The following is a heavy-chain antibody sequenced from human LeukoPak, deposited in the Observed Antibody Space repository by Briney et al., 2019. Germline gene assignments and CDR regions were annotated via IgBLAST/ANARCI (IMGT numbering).Heavy chain of an antibody. J-gene: IGHJ6*03. CDR1: GYSISSGYY. CDR3: AREGPPVEDTVTSYYYYYYYMDV. CDR2: IYHSGST. D-gene: IGHD4-17*01. V-gene: IGHV4-38-2*02. Sequence: PSETLSLTCTVSGYSISSGYYWGWIRQPPGKGLEWIGSIYHSGSTYYNPSLKSRVTISVDTSKNQFSLKLSSVTAADTAVYYCAREGPPVEDTVTSYYYYYYYMDVWGKGTTVTVSS.